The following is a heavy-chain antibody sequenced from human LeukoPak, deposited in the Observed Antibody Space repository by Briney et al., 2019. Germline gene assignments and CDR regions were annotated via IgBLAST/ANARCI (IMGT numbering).Heavy chain of an antibody. J-gene: IGHJ4*02. D-gene: IGHD3-9*01. V-gene: IGHV3-21*01. CDR1: GFTFSSYS. CDR3: AREENWSLPDY. CDR2: ISSSSSYI. Sequence: GGSLRLSCAASGFTFSSYSMTWVRQAPGKGLEWVSSISSSSSYIYYADSVKGRFTISRDNAKNSLYLQMNSLRAEDTAVYYCAREENWSLPDYWGQGTLVTVSS.